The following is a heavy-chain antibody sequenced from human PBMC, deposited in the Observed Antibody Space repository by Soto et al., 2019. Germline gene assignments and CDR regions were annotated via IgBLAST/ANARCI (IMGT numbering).Heavy chain of an antibody. CDR3: ARDTVTTYYYYGMDV. J-gene: IGHJ6*02. CDR2: ISSSGSTI. V-gene: IGHV3-11*01. D-gene: IGHD4-4*01. CDR1: GFTFSDYY. Sequence: TGGSLRLSCAASGFTFSDYYMSWIRQAPGKGLEWVSYISSSGSTIYYADSVKGRFTISRDNAKNSLYLQMNSLRAEDTAVYYCARDTVTTYYYYGMDVWGQGTTVTVSS.